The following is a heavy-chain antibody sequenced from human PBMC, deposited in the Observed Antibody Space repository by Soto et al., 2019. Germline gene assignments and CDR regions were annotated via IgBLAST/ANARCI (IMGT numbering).Heavy chain of an antibody. Sequence: GGSLRLSCAASGFTFSSYWMSWVRQAPGKGLEWVANIKQDGSEKYYVDSVKGRFTISRDNAKNSLYLQMNSLKIEDTAVYYCARVVGAPNWFDPWGQGTLVTVSS. V-gene: IGHV3-7*03. J-gene: IGHJ5*02. D-gene: IGHD1-26*01. CDR2: IKQDGSEK. CDR3: ARVVGAPNWFDP. CDR1: GFTFSSYW.